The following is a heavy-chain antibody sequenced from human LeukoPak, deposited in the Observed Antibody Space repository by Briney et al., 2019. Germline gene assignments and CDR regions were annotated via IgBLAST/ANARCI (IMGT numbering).Heavy chain of an antibody. Sequence: ASVKVSCKASGYTFTSYAMNWVRQAPGQGLEWMGWINTNTGNPTYAQGFTGRFVFSLDTSVSTAYLQISSLKAEDTAVYYCARGHCSGGSCYSVRFDYWGQGTLVAVSS. J-gene: IGHJ4*02. CDR2: INTNTGNP. CDR3: ARGHCSGGSCYSVRFDY. D-gene: IGHD2-15*01. CDR1: GYTFTSYA. V-gene: IGHV7-4-1*02.